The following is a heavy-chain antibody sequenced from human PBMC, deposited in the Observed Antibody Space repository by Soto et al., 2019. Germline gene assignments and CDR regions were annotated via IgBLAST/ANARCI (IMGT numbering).Heavy chain of an antibody. J-gene: IGHJ4*02. V-gene: IGHV3-23*01. CDR3: AKDNSRISMIVVVTNYYFVY. Sequence: GVSLRLSCAVSGFTFSSYAMSWVRQAPGKGLEWVSAISGSGGSTYYADSVKGRFTISRDNSKNTLYLQMNSLRAEDTAVYYCAKDNSRISMIVVVTNYYFVYWGQGTLVTVSS. D-gene: IGHD3-22*01. CDR1: GFTFSSYA. CDR2: ISGSGGST.